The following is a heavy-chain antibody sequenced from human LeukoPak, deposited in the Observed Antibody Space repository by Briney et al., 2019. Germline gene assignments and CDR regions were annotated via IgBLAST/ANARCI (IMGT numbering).Heavy chain of an antibody. J-gene: IGHJ4*02. D-gene: IGHD3-9*01. V-gene: IGHV4-34*01. Sequence: GSLRLSCAASGFTFNTYTMNWVRQPPGKGLEWIGEINHSGSTNYNPSLKSRVTISVDTSKNQFSLKLSSVTAADTAVYYCARHVALHRRYFDWSTKEKGPIDYWGQGTLVTVSS. CDR1: GFTFNTYT. CDR3: ARHVALHRRYFDWSTKEKGPIDY. CDR2: INHSGST.